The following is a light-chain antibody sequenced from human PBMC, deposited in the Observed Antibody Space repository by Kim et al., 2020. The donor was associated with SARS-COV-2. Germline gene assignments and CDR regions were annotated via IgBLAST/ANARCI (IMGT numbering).Light chain of an antibody. CDR1: SVRIYS. V-gene: IGLV3-19*01. CDR3: KSRDSSGNHLV. Sequence: ALGQTVSITCQGDSVRIYSASWYQKKPGQAPVLVINAKTNRPSGIPDRFSGSTSGNTVSLTITGAQAEDEADYYCKSRDSSGNHLVFGGGTQLTVL. CDR2: AKT. J-gene: IGLJ2*01.